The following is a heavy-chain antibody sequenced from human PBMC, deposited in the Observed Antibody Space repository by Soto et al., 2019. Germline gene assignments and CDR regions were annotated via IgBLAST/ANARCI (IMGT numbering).Heavy chain of an antibody. V-gene: IGHV4-31*03. J-gene: IGHJ6*02. CDR2: IYYSGST. CDR3: ARDCLSEGYSSSWYYYYGMDV. Sequence: QVQLQESGPGLVKPSQTLSLTCTVSGGSISSGGYYWSWIRQHPGKGLEWIGYIYYSGSTYYNPSLKGRVTISVDTSKNQFSLKLSSVTAADTAVYYCARDCLSEGYSSSWYYYYGMDVWGQGTTVTVSS. D-gene: IGHD6-13*01. CDR1: GGSISSGGYY.